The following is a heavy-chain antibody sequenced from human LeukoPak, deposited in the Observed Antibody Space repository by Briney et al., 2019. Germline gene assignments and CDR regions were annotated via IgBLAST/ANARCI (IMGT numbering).Heavy chain of an antibody. J-gene: IGHJ4*02. D-gene: IGHD3-10*01. CDR1: GGSISSYY. CDR3: ARSLPYYYGYPFDY. Sequence: SETLSLTCTVSGGSISSYYWSWIRQPPGKGLEWIGYIYSSGSTNYNPSLKSRVTISVDTSKNQFSLKLSSVTAADTAVYYCARSLPYYYGYPFDYWGQGTLVTVSS. V-gene: IGHV4-59*01. CDR2: IYSSGST.